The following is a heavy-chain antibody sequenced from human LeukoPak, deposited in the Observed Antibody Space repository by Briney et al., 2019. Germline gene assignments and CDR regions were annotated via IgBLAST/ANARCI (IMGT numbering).Heavy chain of an antibody. CDR3: AKFSVEFYYYYMDV. J-gene: IGHJ6*03. V-gene: IGHV3-23*01. D-gene: IGHD1-1*01. CDR2: ISGSGGST. Sequence: GGSLRLSCAVSGFTFSSYAMSWVRQAPGKGLEWVSAISGSGGSTYYADSVKGRFTISRDNSKNTLYLQMNSLRAEDTAVYYCAKFSVEFYYYYMDVWGKGTTVTVSS. CDR1: GFTFSSYA.